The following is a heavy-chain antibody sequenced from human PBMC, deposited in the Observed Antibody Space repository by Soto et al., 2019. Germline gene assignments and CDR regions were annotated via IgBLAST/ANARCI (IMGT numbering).Heavy chain of an antibody. J-gene: IGHJ4*02. Sequence: GGSLRLSCAASGFTFSRYSMNWVRQAPGKGLEWVSSISSTTNYIYYADSMKGRFTVSRDNAKNSVYLDMNSLSAEDTAVYYCARESEDLTSNFDYWGQGTLVTVSS. CDR2: ISSTTNYI. CDR3: ARESEDLTSNFDY. V-gene: IGHV3-21*01. CDR1: GFTFSRYS.